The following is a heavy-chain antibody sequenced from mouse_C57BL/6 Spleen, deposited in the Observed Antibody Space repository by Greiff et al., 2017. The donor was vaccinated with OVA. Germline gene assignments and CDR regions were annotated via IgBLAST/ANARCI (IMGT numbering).Heavy chain of an antibody. CDR1: GYTFTSYG. CDR2: IYPRSGNT. CDR3: ARTYYSNPYAMDY. D-gene: IGHD2-5*01. Sequence: VQLQQSGAELARPGASVKLSCKASGYTFTSYGISWVKQRTGKGLEWIGEIYPRSGNTYYNEKFKGKATLTADKSSSTAYMELRILTSEDSAVYFCARTYYSNPYAMDYWGQGTSVTVSS. V-gene: IGHV1-81*01. J-gene: IGHJ4*01.